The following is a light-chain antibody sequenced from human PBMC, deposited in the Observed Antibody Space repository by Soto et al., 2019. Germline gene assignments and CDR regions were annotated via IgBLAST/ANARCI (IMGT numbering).Light chain of an antibody. V-gene: IGKV1-5*01. J-gene: IGKJ4*01. CDR3: QQHKSYPVT. CDR2: DAS. CDR1: QNIDIW. Sequence: DIQMTQSPSTLSASVGDRVTITCRASQNIDIWVSWYQQKPGKAPSLLIYDASNLKSGVPSRFSGSGSGTEFTLTISSLQPDDSGSYYCQQHKSYPVTFGGGTKVDIK.